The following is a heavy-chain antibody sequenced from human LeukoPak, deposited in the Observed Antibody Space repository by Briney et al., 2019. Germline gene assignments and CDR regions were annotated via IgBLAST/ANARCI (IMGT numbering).Heavy chain of an antibody. CDR1: GFTFSSYA. Sequence: PGGSLRLSCAASGFTFSSYAMSWVRQAPGKGLEWVSAISGSGGSTYYADSVKGRFTISRDNSKNTLYLQMNSLRAEDTAVYYCANDMGEYQLLHHPPAYWGQGPLVTVSS. D-gene: IGHD2-2*02. J-gene: IGHJ1*01. CDR2: ISGSGGST. V-gene: IGHV3-23*01. CDR3: ANDMGEYQLLHHPPAY.